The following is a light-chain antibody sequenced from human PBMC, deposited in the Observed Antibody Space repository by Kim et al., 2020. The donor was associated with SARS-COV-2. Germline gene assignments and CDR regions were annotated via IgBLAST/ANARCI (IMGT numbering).Light chain of an antibody. Sequence: VTITCTGTSSNIGAGYDVHWYQQLPGTAPKLLIYANNTRPSGVPDRFSGSKSGTSASLAITGLQAEDEADYYCQSYDSSLSGSKVFGGGTQLTVL. CDR3: QSYDSSLSGSKV. V-gene: IGLV1-40*01. CDR1: SSNIGAGYD. J-gene: IGLJ2*01. CDR2: ANN.